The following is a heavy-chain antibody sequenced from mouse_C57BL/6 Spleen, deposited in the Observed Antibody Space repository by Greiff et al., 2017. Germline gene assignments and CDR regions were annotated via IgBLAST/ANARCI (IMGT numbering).Heavy chain of an antibody. D-gene: IGHD2-1*01. J-gene: IGHJ4*01. V-gene: IGHV1-50*01. Sequence: QVQLQQPGAELVKPGASVKLSCKASGYTFTSYWMQWVKQRPGQGLEWIGEIDPSDSYTNYNQTFKGKSTLTVDKSSSTAYMQLSSLTSYDSAVYYCASRSSNGVNYCNYDYAMDYWGQGTSVTVSS. CDR2: IDPSDSYT. CDR3: ASRSSNGVNYCNYDYAMDY. CDR1: GYTFTSYW.